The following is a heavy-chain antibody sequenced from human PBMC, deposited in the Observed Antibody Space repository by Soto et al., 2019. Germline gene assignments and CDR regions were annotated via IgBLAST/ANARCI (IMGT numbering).Heavy chain of an antibody. Sequence: KVEGKAFGYACTSYGMGWVRQTPGQGLEWMGWISAYNGNTNYAQKLQGRVTMTTDTSTSTAYMELRSLRSDDTAVYYCAAGYSSVWYSLAIWGQGTMVTVSS. J-gene: IGHJ3*02. CDR3: AAGYSSVWYSLAI. D-gene: IGHD6-19*01. CDR1: GYACTSYG. V-gene: IGHV1-18*01. CDR2: ISAYNGNT.